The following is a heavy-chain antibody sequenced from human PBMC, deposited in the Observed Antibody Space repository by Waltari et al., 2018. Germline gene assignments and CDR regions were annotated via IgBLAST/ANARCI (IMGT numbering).Heavy chain of an antibody. Sequence: QLQLQESSPGLVKPSGTLSLTCAVSGDSVTSSYLWNWVHQPPGKGLEWIGQVHGSGRTNYNPSFASRVTVSLDTSNNQVSLKVTSATAADTAVYYCARDRGRGLYLDSWGPGTLVTVSP. V-gene: IGHV4-4*02. CDR3: ARDRGRGLYLDS. J-gene: IGHJ4*02. CDR1: GDSVTSSYL. D-gene: IGHD2-15*01. CDR2: VHGSGRT.